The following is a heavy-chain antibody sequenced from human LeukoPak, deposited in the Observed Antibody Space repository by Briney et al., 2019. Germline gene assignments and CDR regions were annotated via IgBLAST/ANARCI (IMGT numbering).Heavy chain of an antibody. Sequence: GRSLRLSCAASGFTFSNYAMNWIRQTPTKGLEWLAAISTDGNNQNYADSVKGRFTISRDNSKNTLYLQVSSLTVDDTAVYYWARDFGYWGQGTLVTVSS. CDR3: ARDFGY. CDR2: ISTDGNNQ. J-gene: IGHJ4*02. V-gene: IGHV3-30*04. CDR1: GFTFSNYA.